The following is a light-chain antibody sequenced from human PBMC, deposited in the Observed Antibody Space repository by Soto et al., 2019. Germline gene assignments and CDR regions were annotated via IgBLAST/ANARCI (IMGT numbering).Light chain of an antibody. CDR2: EVS. CDR1: SSDVGDYDF. CDR3: TPFPSTSTLVV. V-gene: IGLV2-14*01. J-gene: IGLJ2*01. Sequence: QSALTQPASVSGSPGQSITISCTGSSSDVGDYDFVSWYQQHPGKAPKLIIYEVSDRPSGVSNRFSGSKSGNTASLTISGPQAEDDAHYYCTPFPSTSTLVVFGGGTKLTVL.